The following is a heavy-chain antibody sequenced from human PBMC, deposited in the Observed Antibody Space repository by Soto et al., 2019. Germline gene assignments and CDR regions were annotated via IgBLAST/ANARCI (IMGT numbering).Heavy chain of an antibody. D-gene: IGHD1-1*01. Sequence: EVQLVESGGGLVEPGGSRRLSCAASGFSFSNAWMSWVRQAPGKGREWVGLIKSKTDGGTTDYAAPVKGRFSISRDNSKNTLYLEMNSLKTEDTGLYYCATTQFGLEQSLDFDYWGQGTLVTVSS. CDR3: ATTQFGLEQSLDFDY. V-gene: IGHV3-15*01. J-gene: IGHJ4*02. CDR2: IKSKTDGGTT. CDR1: GFSFSNAW.